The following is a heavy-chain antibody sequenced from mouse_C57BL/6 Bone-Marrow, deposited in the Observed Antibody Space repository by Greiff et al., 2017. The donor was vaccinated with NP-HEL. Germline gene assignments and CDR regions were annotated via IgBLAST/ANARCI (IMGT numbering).Heavy chain of an antibody. CDR1: GYTFTNYW. D-gene: IGHD2-4*01. J-gene: IGHJ4*01. V-gene: IGHV1-63*01. Sequence: QVQLQQSGAELVRPGTSVKLSCKASGYTFTNYWIGWAKQRPGHGLEWIGDINPGGGYTNYNEKFKGKATLTADKSSSTAYMQFSSLTSEDSAIYDCARRGDYDDYAMDCWGQGTSDTVSS. CDR2: INPGGGYT. CDR3: ARRGDYDDYAMDC.